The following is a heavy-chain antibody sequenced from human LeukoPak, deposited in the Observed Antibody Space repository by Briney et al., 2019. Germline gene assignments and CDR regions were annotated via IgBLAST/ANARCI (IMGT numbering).Heavy chain of an antibody. CDR1: GFTFSSYS. CDR3: ARDPDTAMVTSFDY. V-gene: IGHV3-21*01. CDR2: ISSSSSYI. Sequence: GGSLRLSCAASGFTFSSYSMNWVRQAPGKGLEWVSSISSSSSYIYYADSVKGRFTISRGNAKNSLYLQMNSLRAEDTAVYYCARDPDTAMVTSFDYWGQGTLVTVSS. J-gene: IGHJ4*02. D-gene: IGHD5-18*01.